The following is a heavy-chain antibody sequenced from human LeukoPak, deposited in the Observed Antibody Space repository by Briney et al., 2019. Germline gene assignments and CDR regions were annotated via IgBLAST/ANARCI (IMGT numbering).Heavy chain of an antibody. V-gene: IGHV4-4*07. CDR2: IYASGST. J-gene: IGHJ3*02. CDR1: GGSISSYH. Sequence: SQTLSLTGTVSGGSISSYHWSWIRQPAGKGLGWIGRIYASGSTNYNPSLTSRVTRSVDTTKNQFSLKLSSVTAADTAVCYCARWMEGSLMRYAFDIWGQGTMVTVSS. CDR3: ARWMEGSLMRYAFDI. D-gene: IGHD2-15*01.